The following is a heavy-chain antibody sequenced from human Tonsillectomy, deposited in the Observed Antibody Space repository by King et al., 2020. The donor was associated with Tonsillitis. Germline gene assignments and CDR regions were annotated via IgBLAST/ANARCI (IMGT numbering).Heavy chain of an antibody. D-gene: IGHD2-15*01. CDR2: IIPIFGAT. CDR3: ARRGIINYGMDV. CDR1: GGTFNNYG. V-gene: IGHV1-69*01. Sequence: QLVQSGAEVKKPGSSLKVSCKASGGTFNNYGISWVRQAPGQGLEWMGGIIPIFGATNYAQKFPGRVTITAYESTRTAYMELSSLRSDETAVYYCARRGIINYGMDVWGQGTTVIVSS. J-gene: IGHJ6*02.